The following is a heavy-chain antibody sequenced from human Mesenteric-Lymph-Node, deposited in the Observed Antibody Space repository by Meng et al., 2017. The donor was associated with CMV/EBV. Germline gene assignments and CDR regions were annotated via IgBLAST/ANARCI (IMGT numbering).Heavy chain of an antibody. V-gene: IGHV4-61*01. CDR1: GGSVSSGSYY. J-gene: IGHJ3*02. CDR2: IYYSGST. D-gene: IGHD6-13*01. CDR3: ASPAGSSSWYEEDAFDI. Sequence: SETLSLTCTVSGGSVSSGSYYWSWIRQPPGKGLEWIGYIYYSGSTNYNPSLKSRVTISVDTSKNQFSLKLSSVTAADTAVYYCASPAGSSSWYEEDAFDIWGQGTMVTVSS.